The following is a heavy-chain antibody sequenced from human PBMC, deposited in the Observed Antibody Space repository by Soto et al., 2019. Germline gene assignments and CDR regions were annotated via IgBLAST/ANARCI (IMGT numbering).Heavy chain of an antibody. Sequence: QVPLVQSGSELKKPGASVKVSCKASGYTFTSYGISWVRQAPGQGLEWMGWISPFRGHTQYSQKAQGRVTLTTDTSSNTACMEMTTLAVDDTAVYYCAMDYGDRPEYFQHWGQGTLVTVSS. J-gene: IGHJ1*01. D-gene: IGHD4-17*01. CDR2: ISPFRGHT. CDR1: GYTFTSYG. V-gene: IGHV1-18*01. CDR3: AMDYGDRPEYFQH.